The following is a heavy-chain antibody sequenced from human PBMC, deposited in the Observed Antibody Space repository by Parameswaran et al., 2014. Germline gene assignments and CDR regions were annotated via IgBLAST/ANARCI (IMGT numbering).Heavy chain of an antibody. Sequence: WVRQAPGQGLEWMGGIIPIFGTANYAQKFQGRVTITADESTSTAYMELSSLRSEDTAVYYCAIYCSGGSCRDDYWGQGTLVRLL. J-gene: IGHJ4*02. D-gene: IGHD2-15*01. V-gene: IGHV1-69*01. CDR3: AIYCSGGSCRDDY. CDR2: IIPIFGTA.